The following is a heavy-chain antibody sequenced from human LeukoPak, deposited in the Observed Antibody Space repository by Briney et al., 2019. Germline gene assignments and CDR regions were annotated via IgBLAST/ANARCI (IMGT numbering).Heavy chain of an antibody. CDR2: MNPNSGNT. CDR3: ARVPSTAVVVVAATLPGIYYFDY. V-gene: IGHV1-8*01. Sequence: ASVKVSCKASGYTFTSYDINWVRQATGQGLEWMGWMNPNSGNTGYAQKFQGRVTMTRNTSISTAYMELSSLRSEDTAVYYCARVPSTAVVVVAATLPGIYYFDYWGQGTLVTVSS. D-gene: IGHD2-15*01. CDR1: GYTFTSYD. J-gene: IGHJ4*02.